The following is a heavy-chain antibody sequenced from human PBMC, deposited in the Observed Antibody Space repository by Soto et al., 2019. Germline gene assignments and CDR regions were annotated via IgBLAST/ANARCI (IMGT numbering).Heavy chain of an antibody. CDR2: IFYSGNT. Sequence: LSLTCTVSGNSISTGAYYWSWLRQHPVKGLEWIGHIFYSGNTHYSPSLESRVTISVDTSKNQFSIKLTSVTVADTAVYYCAREGRSAAPQAGFDLWGQGTLVTVSS. CDR1: GNSISTGAYY. D-gene: IGHD3-10*01. J-gene: IGHJ4*02. CDR3: AREGRSAAPQAGFDL. V-gene: IGHV4-31*03.